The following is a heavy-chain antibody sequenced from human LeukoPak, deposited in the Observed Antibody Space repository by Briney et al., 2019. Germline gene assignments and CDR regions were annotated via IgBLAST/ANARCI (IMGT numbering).Heavy chain of an antibody. J-gene: IGHJ3*02. CDR1: GFTFSSYA. CDR3: ATERAEGYYYDSSGYYYDAFDI. D-gene: IGHD3-22*01. V-gene: IGHV3-23*01. Sequence: GGSLRLSCAASGFTFSSYAMSWVRQAPGKGLEWVSAISGSGGSTYYADSVKGRFTISRDNSKNTLYLQMNSLRAEDTAVYYCATERAEGYYYDSSGYYYDAFDIWGQGTMVTVSS. CDR2: ISGSGGST.